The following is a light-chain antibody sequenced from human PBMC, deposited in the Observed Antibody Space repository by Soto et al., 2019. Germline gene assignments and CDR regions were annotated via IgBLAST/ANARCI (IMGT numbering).Light chain of an antibody. CDR3: KQYNSYSRT. CDR1: QSISSW. Sequence: DIQMTQSPSTLSASVGDRVTITCRASQSISSWLAWYQQKPGKAAKLLIYRASNLQSGVPSRFSGSGSGTEFTLTITSLQPDDFATYYCKQYNSYSRTFGQGTKVDIK. CDR2: RAS. J-gene: IGKJ1*01. V-gene: IGKV1-5*03.